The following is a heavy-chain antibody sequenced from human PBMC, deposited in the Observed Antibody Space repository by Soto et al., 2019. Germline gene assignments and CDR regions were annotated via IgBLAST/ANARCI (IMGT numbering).Heavy chain of an antibody. CDR3: ARLGWELPIDH. CDR2: IYFSGTT. Sequence: QVQLQESGPGLVKPSETLSLTCTVSGDSISGSNHYWGWIRQPPGKGLEWIGGIYFSGTTHYSASRRSRVTIFVDTSKNQFSLRLTSVTAADTAVYYCARLGWELPIDHWGQGTLVTVSS. D-gene: IGHD1-26*01. V-gene: IGHV4-39*01. J-gene: IGHJ1*01. CDR1: GDSISGSNHY.